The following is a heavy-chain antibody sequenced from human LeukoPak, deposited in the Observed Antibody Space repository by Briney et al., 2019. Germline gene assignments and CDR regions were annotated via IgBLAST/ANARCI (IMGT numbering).Heavy chain of an antibody. D-gene: IGHD1-14*01. J-gene: IGHJ4*02. CDR2: INQDGGVQ. Sequence: PVGSLRLSCAASVFKFSNYWMSWVRQVPGKGLEWVANINQDGGVQHYVDSVKGRFTISRDNAKNSLYLHLTSLRAEDTAVYYCTRLQRDRPDVYWGQGTLVTVSS. V-gene: IGHV3-7*01. CDR1: VFKFSNYW. CDR3: TRLQRDRPDVY.